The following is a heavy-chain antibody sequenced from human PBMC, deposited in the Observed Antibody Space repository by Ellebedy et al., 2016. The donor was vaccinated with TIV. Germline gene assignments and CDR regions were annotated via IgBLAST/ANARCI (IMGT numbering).Heavy chain of an antibody. CDR1: GYSISSGYY. J-gene: IGHJ6*02. Sequence: MPSETLSLTCTVSGYSISSGYYWGWIRQPPGKGLEWIGNIYYVGSTDYSPSLRTRVTISLDTSKNQFSVKLTSVTPADTAVYYCARDGSSPENSYYYGMDVWGQGTTVTFSS. CDR3: ARDGSSPENSYYYGMDV. V-gene: IGHV4-38-2*02. CDR2: IYYVGST. D-gene: IGHD6-6*01.